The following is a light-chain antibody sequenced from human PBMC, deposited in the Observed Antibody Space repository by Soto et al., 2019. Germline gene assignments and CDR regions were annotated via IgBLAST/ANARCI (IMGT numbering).Light chain of an antibody. Sequence: EIGWTRSPATQSCSPRERATLSRMACQSVSSYLAWYQQKPGQAPRLLIYDASNRATGIPARFSGSGSGTDFTLTISSLEPEDFAVYYCQQRSNWQLTCGGGT. CDR3: QQRSNWQLT. CDR2: DAS. V-gene: IGKV3-11*01. CDR1: QSVSSY. J-gene: IGKJ4*01.